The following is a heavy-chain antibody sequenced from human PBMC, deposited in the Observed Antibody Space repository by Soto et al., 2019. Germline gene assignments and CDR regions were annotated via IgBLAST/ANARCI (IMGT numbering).Heavy chain of an antibody. Sequence: QVQLVQSGAEVKKPGASVKVSCKASGYTFTSYYMHWVRQAPGQGLEWMGIINPSGGSTSYAQKSQGRVTMTRDTSTSTVYMELSSLRSEDTAVYYCARDYDSSGPTVAFGVWGQGTMVTVSS. V-gene: IGHV1-46*01. CDR2: INPSGGST. D-gene: IGHD3-22*01. J-gene: IGHJ3*01. CDR3: ARDYDSSGPTVAFGV. CDR1: GYTFTSYY.